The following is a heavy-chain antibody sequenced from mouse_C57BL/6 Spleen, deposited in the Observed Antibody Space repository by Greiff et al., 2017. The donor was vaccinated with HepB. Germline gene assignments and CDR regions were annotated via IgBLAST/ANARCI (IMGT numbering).Heavy chain of an antibody. CDR2: IDPETGGT. Sequence: QVQLQQSGAELVRPGASVTLSCKASGYTFTDYEMHWVKQTPVHGLEWIGAIDPETGGTAYNQKFKGKAILTADKSSSTAYMELRSLTSEDSAVYYCTRYWTGTGDWGQGTTLTVSS. CDR1: GYTFTDYE. J-gene: IGHJ2*01. D-gene: IGHD4-1*01. V-gene: IGHV1-15*01. CDR3: TRYWTGTGD.